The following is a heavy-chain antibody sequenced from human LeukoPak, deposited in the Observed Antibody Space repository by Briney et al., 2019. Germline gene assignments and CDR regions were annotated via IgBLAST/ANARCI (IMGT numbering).Heavy chain of an antibody. CDR3: ARDRPGRITFALHWFDP. Sequence: ASVKVSCKVSGYTLTELSRHWVRQAPGKGLEWVGGFDPEDGETIYAQKLQGRVTMTEDTSTDTAYMELSSLRSEDTAVYYCARDRPGRITFALHWFDPWGQGTLVTVSS. CDR2: FDPEDGET. D-gene: IGHD3-16*01. J-gene: IGHJ5*02. CDR1: GYTLTELS. V-gene: IGHV1-24*01.